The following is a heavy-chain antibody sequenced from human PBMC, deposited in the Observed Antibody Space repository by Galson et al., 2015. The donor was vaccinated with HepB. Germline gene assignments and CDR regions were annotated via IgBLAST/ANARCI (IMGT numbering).Heavy chain of an antibody. D-gene: IGHD2-2*01. CDR1: GYTFTSYY. CDR2: INPSGGST. Sequence: SVKVSCKASGYTFTSYYMHWVRQAPGQGLEWMGIINPSGGSTSYAQKFQGRVTMTRDTSTSTVYMELSSLRSEDTAVYYCARDGGGGYCSSTSCSLSYYYMDVWGKGTTVTVSS. CDR3: ARDGGGGYCSSTSCSLSYYYMDV. J-gene: IGHJ6*03. V-gene: IGHV1-46*01.